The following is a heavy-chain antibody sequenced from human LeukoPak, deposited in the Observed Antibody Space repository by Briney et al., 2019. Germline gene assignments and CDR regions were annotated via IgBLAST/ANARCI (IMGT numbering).Heavy chain of an antibody. CDR2: LYYSGST. CDR3: ARERGSGWYDMSFDY. D-gene: IGHD6-19*01. V-gene: IGHV4-39*07. Sequence: PSETLSLTCTVSGGSISSSSRYWGRIRQPPGKGLEWIGSLYYSGSTYYNPSLKSRVTMSVDMSKNQFSLRLNSMTAADTAVYYCARERGSGWYDMSFDYWGQGILVTVYS. CDR1: GGSISSSSRY. J-gene: IGHJ4*02.